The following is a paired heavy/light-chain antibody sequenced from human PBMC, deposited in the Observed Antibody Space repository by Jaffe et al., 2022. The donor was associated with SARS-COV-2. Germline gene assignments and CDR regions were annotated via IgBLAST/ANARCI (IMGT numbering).Light chain of an antibody. J-gene: IGLJ3*02. V-gene: IGLV2-8*01. CDR1: SSDVGGYNF. Sequence: QSALTQPPSASGSPGQSVTISCTGTSSDVGGYNFVSWYQQHPGKAPRLIIYGVSKRPSGVPDRFSGSKSGNTASLTVSGLQAEDEADYYCMSYVGANNLVFGGGTKVTVL. CDR2: GVS. CDR3: MSYVGANNLV.
Heavy chain of an antibody. CDR1: GFTISTYN. J-gene: IGHJ6*02. CDR2: MTPRGIV. Sequence: EVQLVESGGGLVQPGGSLRLSCAASGFTISTYNMNWVRQAPGKGLEWVSYMTPRGIVWYADSVKGRFTFSRDNAKNSLYLQMNSLRDEDTAVFYCTRDGERGYDMDVWGQGTTVTVSS. V-gene: IGHV3-48*02. CDR3: TRDGERGYDMDV.